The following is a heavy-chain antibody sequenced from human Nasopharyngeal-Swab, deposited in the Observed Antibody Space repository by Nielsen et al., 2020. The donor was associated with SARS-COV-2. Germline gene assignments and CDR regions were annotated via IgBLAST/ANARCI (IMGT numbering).Heavy chain of an antibody. CDR3: ARQGKGSYYVMDV. J-gene: IGHJ6*02. CDR2: ISYSGST. CDR1: GGSINSSY. Sequence: SETLSLTCTVSGGSINSSYWSWTRPPPGKGLEWIGYISYSGSTNYNPSLTSRVTISVDTSKNQFSLKLSSVTAADTAVYYCARQGKGSYYVMDVWGQGTTVTVSS. V-gene: IGHV4-59*08.